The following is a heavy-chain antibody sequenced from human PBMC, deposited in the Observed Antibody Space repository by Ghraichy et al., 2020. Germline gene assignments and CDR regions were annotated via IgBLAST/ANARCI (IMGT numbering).Heavy chain of an antibody. D-gene: IGHD3-22*01. CDR3: ARRRVVVTRSYYYYYGMDV. CDR2: INHSGST. J-gene: IGHJ6*02. V-gene: IGHV4-34*01. CDR1: GGSFSGYY. Sequence: SETLSLTCAVYGGSFSGYYWSWIRQPPGKGLEWIGEINHSGSTNYNPSLKSRVTISVDTSKNQFSLKLSSVTAADTAVYYCARRRVVVTRSYYYYYGMDVWGQGTTVTVSS.